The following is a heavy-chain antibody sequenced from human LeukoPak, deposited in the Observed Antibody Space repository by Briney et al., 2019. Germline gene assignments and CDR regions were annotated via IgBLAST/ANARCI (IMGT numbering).Heavy chain of an antibody. Sequence: SETPSLTCTVSGGSISSYYWSWIRQPAGKGLEWIGRIYTSGSTNYNPSLKSRVTMSVDTSKNQFSLKLSSVTAADTAVYYCARARCSSTSCYAEFDYWGQGTLVTVSS. V-gene: IGHV4-4*07. CDR2: IYTSGST. J-gene: IGHJ4*02. CDR3: ARARCSSTSCYAEFDY. D-gene: IGHD2-2*01. CDR1: GGSISSYY.